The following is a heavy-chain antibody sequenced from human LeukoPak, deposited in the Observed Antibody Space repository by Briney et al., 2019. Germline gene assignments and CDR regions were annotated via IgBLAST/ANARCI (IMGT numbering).Heavy chain of an antibody. Sequence: GGSLRLSCEASGFTFSSYWMHWVRQIPGKGLMWVSRIESNGLTLYADSVRDRFTISRDNAKNSLYLQMNSLRAEDTALYYCATGGRYGATGYYYYYMDVWGKGTTVTVSS. D-gene: IGHD1-26*01. CDR1: GFTFSSYW. J-gene: IGHJ6*03. V-gene: IGHV3-74*01. CDR3: ATGGRYGATGYYYYYMDV. CDR2: IESNGLT.